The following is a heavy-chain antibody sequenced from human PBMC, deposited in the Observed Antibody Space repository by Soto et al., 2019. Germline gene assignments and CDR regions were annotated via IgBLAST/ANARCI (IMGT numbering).Heavy chain of an antibody. CDR2: ISGSGGST. J-gene: IGHJ4*02. CDR1: GFTFSSYA. D-gene: IGHD2-15*01. CDR3: AKDLCSGGSCYSGS. V-gene: IGHV3-23*01. Sequence: EVQLLESGGGLVQPGGSLRLSCAASGFTFSSYAMSWVRQAPGKGLEWVSAISGSGGSTYYADSVKGRFTISRDNSKNTLYLQMISLRAEDTAVYYCAKDLCSGGSCYSGSWGQGTLVTVSS.